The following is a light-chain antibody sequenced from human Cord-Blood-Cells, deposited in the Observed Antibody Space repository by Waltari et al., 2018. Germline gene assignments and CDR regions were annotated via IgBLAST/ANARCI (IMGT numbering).Light chain of an antibody. Sequence: QSVLTQPPSASGTPGQRVTISFSGTSANIGRNYAYWYPQLPGTAPKLLIYMNNQRPSGVPDRFSGSKSGTSASLAISGLRSEDEADYYCAAWDDSLSGRVFGGGTKLTVL. CDR2: MNN. J-gene: IGLJ3*02. V-gene: IGLV1-47*01. CDR3: AAWDDSLSGRV. CDR1: SANIGRNY.